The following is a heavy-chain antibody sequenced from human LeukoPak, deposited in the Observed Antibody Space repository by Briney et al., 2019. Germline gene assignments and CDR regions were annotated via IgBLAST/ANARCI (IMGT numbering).Heavy chain of an antibody. Sequence: GESLKISCKGSGYSFPNYWIGWVRQMPGKGLEWMGIIYPGDSVTRYSPSFQGQVTISADKSISTAYLQWSSLQASDTAMYYCARRLDREFDYWGQGTLVTVSS. CDR3: ARRLDREFDY. J-gene: IGHJ4*02. V-gene: IGHV5-51*01. D-gene: IGHD1-26*01. CDR2: IYPGDSVT. CDR1: GYSFPNYW.